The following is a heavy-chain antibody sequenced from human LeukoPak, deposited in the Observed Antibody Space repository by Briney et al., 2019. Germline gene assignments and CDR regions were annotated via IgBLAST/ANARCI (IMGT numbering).Heavy chain of an antibody. J-gene: IGHJ4*02. CDR1: GFSFSGYG. Sequence: SGGSLRLSCVASGFSFSGYGMSWLRQAPGKGLEWVSSISTSSSYIYYADSVKGRFTISRDNAKNSLYVQMNSLRAEDTAVYYCARDSSSSVWGQGTLVTVSS. D-gene: IGHD6-6*01. V-gene: IGHV3-21*04. CDR3: ARDSSSSV. CDR2: ISTSSSYI.